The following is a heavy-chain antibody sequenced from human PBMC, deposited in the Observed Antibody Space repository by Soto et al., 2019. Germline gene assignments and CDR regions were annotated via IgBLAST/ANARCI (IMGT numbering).Heavy chain of an antibody. CDR3: ARFDYHYDSSGYSTDPFDI. D-gene: IGHD3-22*01. J-gene: IGHJ3*02. Sequence: SETPSLTCTVSGGSISSSSYYWGWIRQPPGRALEWIGTIFHNGNSYYNPSLQSRFSISVDTSKNQFSLKLSSVTAADTAVYYCARFDYHYDSSGYSTDPFDIWGQGTMVTVSS. V-gene: IGHV4-39*01. CDR1: GGSISSSSYY. CDR2: IFHNGNS.